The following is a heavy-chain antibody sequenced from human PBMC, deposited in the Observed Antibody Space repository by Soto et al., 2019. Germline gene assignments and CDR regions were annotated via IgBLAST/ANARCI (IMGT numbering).Heavy chain of an antibody. D-gene: IGHD4-17*01. Sequence: QVQLVQSGAEVKKPGSSVKVSCKASGGTFSSYAISWVRQAPGQGLEWMGGIIPIFGTANYAQKFQGRVTITEEEYTSTAYMQLSSLRSEDMAVYYCACESGAEYGFYEKYWGQGTLVTVSS. CDR2: IIPIFGTA. V-gene: IGHV1-69*12. J-gene: IGHJ4*02. CDR1: GGTFSSYA. CDR3: ACESGAEYGFYEKY.